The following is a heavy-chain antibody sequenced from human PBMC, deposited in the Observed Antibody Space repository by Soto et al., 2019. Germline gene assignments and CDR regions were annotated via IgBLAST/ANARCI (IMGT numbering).Heavy chain of an antibody. J-gene: IGHJ4*02. Sequence: SVKVSCKASGGTFSSYTISWVRQAPGQGLEWMGRIIPILGIANYAQKFQGRVTITADKSTSTAYMELSSLRSEDTAVYYCARDQGVSGYEQSRKRPRHTGVDYWGQGTLVT. CDR1: GGTFSSYT. V-gene: IGHV1-69*04. CDR3: ARDQGVSGYEQSRKRPRHTGVDY. CDR2: IIPILGIA. D-gene: IGHD5-12*01.